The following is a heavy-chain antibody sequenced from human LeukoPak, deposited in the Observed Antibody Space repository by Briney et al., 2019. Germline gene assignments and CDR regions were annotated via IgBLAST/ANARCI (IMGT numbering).Heavy chain of an antibody. J-gene: IGHJ4*02. CDR1: GGSFSGYY. Sequence: SETPSLTCAVYGGSFSGYYWSWIRQPPGKGLEWIGEINHSGSTNYNPSLKSRVTISVDTSKNQFSLKLSSVTAADTAVYYCARGVPDYWGQGTLVTVSS. V-gene: IGHV4-34*01. CDR2: INHSGST. D-gene: IGHD6-6*01. CDR3: ARGVPDY.